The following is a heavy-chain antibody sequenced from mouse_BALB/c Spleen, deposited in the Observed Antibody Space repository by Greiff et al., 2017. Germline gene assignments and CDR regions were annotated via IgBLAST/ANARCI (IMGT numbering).Heavy chain of an antibody. Sequence: EVKLMESGGGLVKPGGSLKLSCAASGFTFSSYAMSWVRQTPEKRLEWVATISSGGSYTYYPDSVKGRFTISRDNAKNTLYLQMSSLRSEDTAMYYCARQESTVRNYWGQGTTLTVSS. CDR1: GFTFSSYA. J-gene: IGHJ2*01. D-gene: IGHD1-1*01. CDR2: ISSGGSYT. CDR3: ARQESTVRNY. V-gene: IGHV5-9-3*01.